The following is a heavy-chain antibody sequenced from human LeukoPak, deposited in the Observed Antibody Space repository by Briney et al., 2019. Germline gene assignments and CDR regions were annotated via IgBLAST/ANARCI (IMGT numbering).Heavy chain of an antibody. Sequence: ASVKVSCKASGYTFTGYSVDWVRQAPGQGLEWMGRINPNSDNTYYAEKFQGRVTMTTDTSISTAYMDLSRLTSDDTAVYYCARDSSNWSAFDSWGQGTLVAVSS. J-gene: IGHJ4*02. CDR3: ARDSSNWSAFDS. CDR1: GYTFTGYS. D-gene: IGHD6-13*01. CDR2: INPNSDNT. V-gene: IGHV1-2*06.